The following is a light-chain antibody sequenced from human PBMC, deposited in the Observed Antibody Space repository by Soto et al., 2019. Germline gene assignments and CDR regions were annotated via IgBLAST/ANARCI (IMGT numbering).Light chain of an antibody. CDR1: SSDVGGYNY. Sequence: QSALTQPASVSGSPGQSITISCTGTSSDVGGYNYVSWYQQHPGKAPKLMIYEVSNRPSGVSNRFSGSKSGNTDSLTISRLQAEDEADYYCSSYTSSSTHWVFGGGTKVTVL. V-gene: IGLV2-14*01. CDR3: SSYTSSSTHWV. CDR2: EVS. J-gene: IGLJ3*02.